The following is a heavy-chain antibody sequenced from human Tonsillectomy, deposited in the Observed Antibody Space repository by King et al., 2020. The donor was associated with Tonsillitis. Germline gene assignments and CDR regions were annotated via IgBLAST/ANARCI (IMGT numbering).Heavy chain of an antibody. D-gene: IGHD3-22*01. J-gene: IGHJ4*02. CDR2: IYYSGST. CDR1: GGSIRSSSYY. V-gene: IGHV4-39*01. Sequence: QLQESRPGLVKPSETLSLTCTVSGGSIRSSSYYWGWIRQHPGKGLEWIGSIYYSGSTYYNPSLKSRVTISVDTSKNQFSLKLSSVTAADTAVYYCARLDSSGYASDYWGQGTLVTVSS. CDR3: ARLDSSGYASDY.